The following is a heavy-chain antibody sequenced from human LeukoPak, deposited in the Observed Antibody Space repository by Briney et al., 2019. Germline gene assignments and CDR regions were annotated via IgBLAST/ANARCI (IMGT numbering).Heavy chain of an antibody. CDR1: GGSSSSYY. J-gene: IGHJ5*02. D-gene: IGHD4-17*01. V-gene: IGHV4-34*01. Sequence: PSETLSPTCTVAGGSSSSYYWSWSRQPPRKVLEWIGEINHSGSTNYYPALKSRVTISVDTYKNQFSLKLSSVTAADTAVYYCARAPGAPTVTTEFDPWGQGTLVTVSS. CDR2: INHSGST. CDR3: ARAPGAPTVTTEFDP.